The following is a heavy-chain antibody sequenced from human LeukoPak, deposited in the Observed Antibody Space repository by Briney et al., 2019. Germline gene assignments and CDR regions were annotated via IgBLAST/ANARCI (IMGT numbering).Heavy chain of an antibody. Sequence: EESLKISCKGSGYSFASYWIGWVRQMPGKGLEWMGIIYPGDSDTRYSPSFQGQVTISADKSISTAYLQWSSLKASDTAMYYCARRLAPDSSGSLPYAFDIWGQGTMVTVSS. CDR1: GYSFASYW. J-gene: IGHJ3*02. D-gene: IGHD3-22*01. CDR3: ARRLAPDSSGSLPYAFDI. V-gene: IGHV5-51*01. CDR2: IYPGDSDT.